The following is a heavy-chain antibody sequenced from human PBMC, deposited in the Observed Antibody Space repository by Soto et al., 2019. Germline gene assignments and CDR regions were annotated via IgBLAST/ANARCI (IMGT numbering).Heavy chain of an antibody. Sequence: QVQLVQSGAEVKKPGSSVKVSCKASGGTFSSYAISWVRQAPGQGLEWMGGIIPIFGTANYAQKFQGRVTITADESTRTAYMELSSLRSEDTAVYYCASGVLVPAAYYYYGMDVWGQGTTVTVSS. V-gene: IGHV1-69*12. CDR3: ASGVLVPAAYYYYGMDV. CDR2: IIPIFGTA. CDR1: GGTFSSYA. D-gene: IGHD2-2*01. J-gene: IGHJ6*02.